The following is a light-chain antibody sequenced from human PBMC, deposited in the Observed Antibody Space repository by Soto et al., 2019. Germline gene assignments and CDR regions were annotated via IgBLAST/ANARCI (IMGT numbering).Light chain of an antibody. CDR2: KAS. V-gene: IGKV1-5*03. J-gene: IGKJ1*01. Sequence: DIQMNQYTSSLSASVGDRFTITFRASQTIFSWLACYQQKPGKAPKLLIYKASILDTGVPSRFSGRGSGTEFTLTISILQPGYFATYYCQHCKTYSTFGQGTKVDI. CDR3: QHCKTYST. CDR1: QTIFSW.